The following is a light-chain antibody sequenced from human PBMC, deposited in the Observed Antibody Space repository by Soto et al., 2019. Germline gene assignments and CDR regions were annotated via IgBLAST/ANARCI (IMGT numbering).Light chain of an antibody. CDR2: GAS. CDR1: QSVGSS. CDR3: QQYTNWPSWT. J-gene: IGKJ1*01. V-gene: IGKV3-15*01. Sequence: EKVMTQSPATLSMSPGERATLSCRASQSVGSSLAWYQQKPGQAPRLLIYGASTRAAGIQARFSGSGSGTEFTLTISSLQSEDFAVYYCQQYTNWPSWTFGQGTKVE.